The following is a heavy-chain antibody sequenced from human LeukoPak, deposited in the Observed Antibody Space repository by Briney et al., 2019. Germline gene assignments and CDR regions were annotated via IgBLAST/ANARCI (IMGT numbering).Heavy chain of an antibody. CDR2: INHSGST. V-gene: IGHV4-34*01. J-gene: IGHJ4*02. CDR1: GFTFNKYS. D-gene: IGHD4-17*01. Sequence: GSLRLSCEASGFTFNKYSMSWVRQAPGKGLEWIGEINHSGSTNYNPSLKSRVTISVDTSKNQFSLKLSSVTAADTAVYYCARGPLQYGDYVSRYFDYWGQGTLVTVSS. CDR3: ARGPLQYGDYVSRYFDY.